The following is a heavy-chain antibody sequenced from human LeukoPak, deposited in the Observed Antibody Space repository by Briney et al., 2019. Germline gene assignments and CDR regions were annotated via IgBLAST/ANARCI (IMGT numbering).Heavy chain of an antibody. D-gene: IGHD3-9*01. Sequence: PGGTLRLSCVASGFTFSTYGMSWVRQAPGKGLEWVSAISGSGGSTYYADSVKGRFTISRDNSKNTLSVQMNSLRVQDTAVYYCVRDADWSFDYWGQGTLLTVSS. J-gene: IGHJ4*02. CDR1: GFTFSTYG. CDR2: ISGSGGST. V-gene: IGHV3-23*01. CDR3: VRDADWSFDY.